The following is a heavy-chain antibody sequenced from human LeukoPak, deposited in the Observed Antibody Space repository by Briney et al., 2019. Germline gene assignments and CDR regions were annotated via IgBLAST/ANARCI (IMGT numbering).Heavy chain of an antibody. D-gene: IGHD6-13*01. J-gene: IGHJ5*02. V-gene: IGHV3-53*05. CDR1: GFTVSSNY. Sequence: GGSLRLSCAASGFTVSSNYMNWVRQAPGKGLEWVSVIYSAGNTYYADSLKGRFTISRDNSKNTVYLQMNSLRSEDTAVYYCASLYSSRQEPWFDPWGQGTLVTVSS. CDR3: ASLYSSRQEPWFDP. CDR2: IYSAGNT.